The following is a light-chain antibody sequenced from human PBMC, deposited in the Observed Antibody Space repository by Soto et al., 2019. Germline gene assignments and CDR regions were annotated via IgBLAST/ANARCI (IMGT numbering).Light chain of an antibody. CDR1: RSDVGGYNF. Sequence: ALTQPASVSGSPGQSITISCTGTRSDVGGYNFVSWYQQHPGKAPKLMIYDVSNRPSGVSNRFSGSKSGNTASLTISGLQAEDEADYYCSSYRSSSTGVFGTGTKLTVL. J-gene: IGLJ1*01. V-gene: IGLV2-14*01. CDR3: SSYRSSSTGV. CDR2: DVS.